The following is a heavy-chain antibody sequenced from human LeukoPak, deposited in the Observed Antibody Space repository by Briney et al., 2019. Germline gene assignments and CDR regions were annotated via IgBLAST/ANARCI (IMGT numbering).Heavy chain of an antibody. CDR1: GYSFTNFW. D-gene: IGHD1/OR15-1a*01. CDR3: AAGGTSAP. Sequence: GESLKISCKGSGYSFTNFWIGWVRQMPGKGLEWMGVISSGDSGIRYSPSFQGQVTISVDKSISTAYLQWSSLKASDSAMYYCAAGGTSAPWGQGTLVTVSS. V-gene: IGHV5-51*01. CDR2: ISSGDSGI. J-gene: IGHJ5*02.